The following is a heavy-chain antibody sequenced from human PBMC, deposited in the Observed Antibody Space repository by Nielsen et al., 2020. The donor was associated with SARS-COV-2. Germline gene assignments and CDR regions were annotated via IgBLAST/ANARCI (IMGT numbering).Heavy chain of an antibody. Sequence: GESLKISCAASGFTFDDYGMSWIRQAPGKGLEWVSYISNSGTTIYYADSVKGRFTISRDNAKNSLYLQMNSLRVEDTALYYCVKGPSYSSLEYWGQGTLVTVSS. D-gene: IGHD6-13*01. V-gene: IGHV3-11*04. CDR3: VKGPSYSSLEY. CDR2: ISNSGTTI. CDR1: GFTFDDYG. J-gene: IGHJ4*02.